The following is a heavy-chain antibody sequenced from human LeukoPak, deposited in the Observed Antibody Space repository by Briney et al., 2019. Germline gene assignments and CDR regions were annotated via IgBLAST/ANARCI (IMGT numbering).Heavy chain of an antibody. CDR3: ARDGRFAVNYYYYGMDV. CDR1: GGSISSYY. J-gene: IGHJ6*02. V-gene: IGHV4-4*07. CDR2: IYTSGCT. Sequence: SETLSLTCTVSGGSISSYYWSWIRQPAGKGLEWIGRIYTSGCTNYNPSLKSRVTMSVDTSKNQFSLKLSSVTAADTAVYYCARDGRFAVNYYYYGMDVWGQGTTVTVSS. D-gene: IGHD3-16*01.